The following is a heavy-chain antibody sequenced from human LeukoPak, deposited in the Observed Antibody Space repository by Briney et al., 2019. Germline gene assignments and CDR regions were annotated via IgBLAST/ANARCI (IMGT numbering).Heavy chain of an antibody. D-gene: IGHD5-12*01. V-gene: IGHV4-34*01. CDR2: INHSGST. CDR3: ARGGNLRYSGYGF. CDR1: GGSFSGYY. Sequence: PSETLSLTCAVYGGSFSGYYWSWIRQPPGKGLEWIGEINHSGSTNYNPSLKSRVTISVDTSKNQFSLKLSSVTAADTAVYYCARGGNLRYSGYGFWGQGTLVTVSS. J-gene: IGHJ4*02.